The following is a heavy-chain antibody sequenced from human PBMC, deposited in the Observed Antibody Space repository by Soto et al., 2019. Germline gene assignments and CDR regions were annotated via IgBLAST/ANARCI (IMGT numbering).Heavy chain of an antibody. D-gene: IGHD3-10*01. CDR3: ARGAPRGRGVPTYFRC. Sequence: SEALSLTCSVSGGSLTSCGYYWSWVRQHPGKDLQWVGSIHYNGDTYYNPSVRSWTSLSLAPSETRFSLMLSSVTAADTAVYFCARGAPRGRGVPTYFRCWGPGTLVTVSS. CDR2: IHYNGDT. J-gene: IGHJ4*02. V-gene: IGHV4-31*03. CDR1: GGSLTSCGYY.